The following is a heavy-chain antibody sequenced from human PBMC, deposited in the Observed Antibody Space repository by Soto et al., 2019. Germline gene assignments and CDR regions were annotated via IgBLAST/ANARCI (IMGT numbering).Heavy chain of an antibody. Sequence: QVQLQQWGAGLLKPSETLSLTCAVYGGSFSGYYWSWIRQPPGKGLDWIGEINHSGSANYNPSLKRRVTISVDTSKNQFSLKLSSVTAADTAVYYCARASDYGDYVPFDCWGQGTLVTVSS. CDR1: GGSFSGYY. CDR2: INHSGSA. V-gene: IGHV4-34*01. J-gene: IGHJ4*02. D-gene: IGHD4-17*01. CDR3: ARASDYGDYVPFDC.